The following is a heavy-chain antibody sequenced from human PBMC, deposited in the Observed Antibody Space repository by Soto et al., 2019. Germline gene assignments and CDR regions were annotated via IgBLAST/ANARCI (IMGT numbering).Heavy chain of an antibody. V-gene: IGHV4-39*01. CDR1: GGPITSTTYY. D-gene: IGHD3-22*01. J-gene: IGHJ4*02. CDR2: IYYSGST. Sequence: SETLSLTCSVSGGPITSTTYYCGWIRQPPGKGLEWIGNIYYSGSTYYNPSLKSRVTISVDTSKNQFSLKLSSVTAADTAVYFCERLPNYYDSSGYCDYWGRGTLVTVSS. CDR3: ERLPNYYDSSGYCDY.